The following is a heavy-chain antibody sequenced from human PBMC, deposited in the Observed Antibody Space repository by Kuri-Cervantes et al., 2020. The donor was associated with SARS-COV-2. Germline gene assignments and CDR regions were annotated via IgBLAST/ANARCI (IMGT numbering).Heavy chain of an antibody. CDR1: GFTFSSYS. CDR3: TTDLMGRGLDAFDI. D-gene: IGHD3-10*01. CDR2: ISYDGSNK. V-gene: IGHV3-30*03. Sequence: GESLKISCAASGFTFSSYSMNWVRQAPGKGLEWVAVISYDGSNKYYADSVKGRFTISRDNSKNTLYLQMNSLKTEDTAVYYCTTDLMGRGLDAFDIWGQGTMVTVSS. J-gene: IGHJ3*02.